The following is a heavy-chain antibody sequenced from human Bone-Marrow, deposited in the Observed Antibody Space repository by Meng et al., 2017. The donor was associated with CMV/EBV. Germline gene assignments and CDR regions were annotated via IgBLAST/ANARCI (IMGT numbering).Heavy chain of an antibody. CDR3: ARGSGYYDFWSGYYDSHIDY. Sequence: GGSLRLSCAASGFTFSSYGMHWVRQAPGKGLEWVAFIRYEGSNKYYADSVKGRFTISRENSKNTLYLQMNSLRAEDTAVYYCARGSGYYDFWSGYYDSHIDYWGQGTLVTVSS. J-gene: IGHJ4*02. V-gene: IGHV3-30*02. CDR1: GFTFSSYG. CDR2: IRYEGSNK. D-gene: IGHD3-3*01.